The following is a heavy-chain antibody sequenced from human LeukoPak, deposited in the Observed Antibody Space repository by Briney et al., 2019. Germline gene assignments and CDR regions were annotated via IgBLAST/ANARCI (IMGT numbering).Heavy chain of an antibody. CDR1: GFTFSRYA. D-gene: IGHD3-9*01. CDR3: VKDQWQGYFDWSQSYSGAFDI. CDR2: ISGSGGST. Sequence: QAGGPLRLSCAASGFTFSRYAMSWVPQAPGKALEWVSAISGSGGSTHYADSVKRRFTIPRDNSKNTLYLQMNSLRAEDTAVYYCVKDQWQGYFDWSQSYSGAFDIWGQGTMVTVSS. J-gene: IGHJ3*02. V-gene: IGHV3-23*01.